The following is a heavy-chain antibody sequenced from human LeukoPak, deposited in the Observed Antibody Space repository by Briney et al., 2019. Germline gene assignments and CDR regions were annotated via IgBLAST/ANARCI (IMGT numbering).Heavy chain of an antibody. Sequence: GGSLRLSCAASGFTFSNAWMSWVRQAPGKGLEWVGRIKSKTDGGTTDYAAPVKGRFTISRDDSKNTLYLQMNSLKTEDTAVYYCTTGISMVRGVIHLFDYWGQGTLVTVSS. CDR1: GFTFSNAW. D-gene: IGHD3-10*01. J-gene: IGHJ4*02. V-gene: IGHV3-15*01. CDR2: IKSKTDGGTT. CDR3: TTGISMVRGVIHLFDY.